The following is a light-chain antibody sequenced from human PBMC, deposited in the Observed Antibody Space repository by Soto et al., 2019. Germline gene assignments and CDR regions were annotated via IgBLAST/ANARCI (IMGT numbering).Light chain of an antibody. CDR3: SSYTSSSSYV. CDR2: DVT. J-gene: IGLJ1*01. V-gene: IGLV2-14*01. CDR1: SSEVGAYNS. Sequence: QSVLTQPASVSGSPGQSIAISCTGTSSEVGAYNSVSWYQQYPGKAPKLMIHDVTNRPSGVSDRFSGSKSGNTASLTISGLQAEDEADYYCSSYTSSSSYVFGSGTKLTVL.